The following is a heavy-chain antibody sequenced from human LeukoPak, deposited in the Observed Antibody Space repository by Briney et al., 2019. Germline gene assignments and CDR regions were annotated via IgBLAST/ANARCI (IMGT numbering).Heavy chain of an antibody. J-gene: IGHJ4*02. Sequence: ASVKVSCKASGYTFTGYYMHWVRQAPGQGLEWMGWINPNSGGTNYAQKFQGRVTMTRDTSISTAYTELSRLGSDDTAVYYCARETLLTGTTSGWGQGTLVTVSS. CDR3: ARETLLTGTTSG. V-gene: IGHV1-2*02. CDR2: INPNSGGT. D-gene: IGHD1-7*01. CDR1: GYTFTGYY.